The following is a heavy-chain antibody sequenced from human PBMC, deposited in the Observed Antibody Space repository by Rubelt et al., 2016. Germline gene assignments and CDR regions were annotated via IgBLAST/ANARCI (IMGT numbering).Heavy chain of an antibody. CDR3: ARGRRGSSSWLGRDYYGMDV. J-gene: IGHJ6*02. V-gene: IGHV4-34*01. Sequence: QVQLQQWGAGLLKPSETLSLTCAVYGGSFSGYYWSWIRQPPGKGLEWIGEINHSGSTNYNPSLTSRVTISVDTSKNQFFLKLSSVTAADTAVYYCARGRRGSSSWLGRDYYGMDVWGQGTTVTVSS. D-gene: IGHD6-13*01. CDR2: INHSGST. CDR1: GGSFSGYY.